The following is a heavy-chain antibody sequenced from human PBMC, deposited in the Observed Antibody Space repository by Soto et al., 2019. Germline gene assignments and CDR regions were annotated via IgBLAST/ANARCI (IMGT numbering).Heavy chain of an antibody. CDR1: GYIFTNYD. Sequence: QVQLVQSGAEVKKPGASVKVSCKASGYIFTNYDINWVRQATGQGLEYLGWINPNSGNTGYVQKFQGRVTMTMNTSIHTAYMELNSLRSEDTAVYYCARGMKYGDYSRWFDPGGQGTLVTVSS. CDR3: ARGMKYGDYSRWFDP. J-gene: IGHJ5*02. D-gene: IGHD4-17*01. CDR2: INPNSGNT. V-gene: IGHV1-8*01.